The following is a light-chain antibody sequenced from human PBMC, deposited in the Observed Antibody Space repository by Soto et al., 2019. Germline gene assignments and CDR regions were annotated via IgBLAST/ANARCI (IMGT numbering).Light chain of an antibody. CDR2: AAS. CDR3: QQYKDWSPIK. CDR1: QSVENR. V-gene: IGKV3-15*01. Sequence: VMTQSPTTLSVSPGERATLSCRASQSVENRLAWYQQQPGQGPRLLIYAASTRATDIPVRFSGSGSGTEFTLTVDSLQSEDFAIYYCQQYKDWSPIKFGQGTKVEF. J-gene: IGKJ1*01.